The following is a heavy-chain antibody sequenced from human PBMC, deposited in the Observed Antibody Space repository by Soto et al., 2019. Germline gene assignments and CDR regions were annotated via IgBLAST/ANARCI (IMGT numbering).Heavy chain of an antibody. Sequence: QVQLVQSGAEVKRPGASVKVSCTASGYTFTSYYMHWVRQAPGQGPEWVGIINPGGGRPKYAQKSKGRAPNPRDRATNSFYWKLSPPLSSTTAVYYWARENPPTGGTSNGADYWGRGTQVIVSS. J-gene: IGHJ4*02. CDR1: GYTFTSYY. CDR3: ARENPPTGGTSNGADY. CDR2: INPGGGRP. V-gene: IGHV1-46*01. D-gene: IGHD2-15*01.